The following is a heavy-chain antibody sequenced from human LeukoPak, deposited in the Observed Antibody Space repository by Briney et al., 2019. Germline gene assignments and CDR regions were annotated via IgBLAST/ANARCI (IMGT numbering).Heavy chain of an antibody. J-gene: IGHJ6*03. CDR1: GGSFSGYY. V-gene: IGHV4-34*01. CDR2: ISHSGST. CDR3: ARGYARFNYYYMDV. Sequence: PSETLSLTCVVYGGSFSGYYWSWIRQPPGKGLDWIGEISHSGSTNYNPSLKSRVTISVDTSKNQFSLKLSSVTAADTAVYYCARGYARFNYYYMDVWDKGTTVTVSS. D-gene: IGHD3-3*01.